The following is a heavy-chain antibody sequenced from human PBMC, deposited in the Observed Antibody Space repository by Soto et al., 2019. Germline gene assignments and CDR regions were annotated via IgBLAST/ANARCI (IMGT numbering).Heavy chain of an antibody. CDR3: ARALGSSSSEYYYYYMDV. CDR1: GGTFSSYT. V-gene: IGHV1-69*02. D-gene: IGHD6-6*01. J-gene: IGHJ6*03. Sequence: SVKVSCKTSGGTFSSYTISWVRQAPGQGLEWMGRIIPILGIANYAQKFQGRVTITADKSTSTAYMELSSLRSEDTAVYYCARALGSSSSEYYYYYMDVWGKGTTVTVSS. CDR2: IIPILGIA.